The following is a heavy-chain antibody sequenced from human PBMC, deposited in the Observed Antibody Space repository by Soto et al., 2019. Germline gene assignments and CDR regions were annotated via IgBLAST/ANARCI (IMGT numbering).Heavy chain of an antibody. D-gene: IGHD4-17*01. Sequence: SVKVSCKASGGTFSSYAISWVRQAPGQGLEWMGGIIPIFGTANYAQKFQGRVTITADKSTSTAYMELSSLRSEDTAVYYCARDYGGNKPLDYWGQATLVTVSS. CDR3: ARDYGGNKPLDY. J-gene: IGHJ4*02. CDR2: IIPIFGTA. V-gene: IGHV1-69*06. CDR1: GGTFSSYA.